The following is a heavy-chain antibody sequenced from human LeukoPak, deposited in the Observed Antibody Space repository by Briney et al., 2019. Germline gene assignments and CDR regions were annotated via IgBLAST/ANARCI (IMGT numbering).Heavy chain of an antibody. V-gene: IGHV3-72*01. Sequence: GGSLRLSCAVSGFTFSDHHMDWVRQAPGKGLEWIGRSRNKANGYSTVYAASVKGRFSFSRDDPQNSLSLQMNSLKTEDTAVYYCTRLFYYGSSGYYPDHWGLGTLVTVSS. CDR3: TRLFYYGSSGYYPDH. CDR2: SRNKANGYST. J-gene: IGHJ4*02. CDR1: GFTFSDHH. D-gene: IGHD3-22*01.